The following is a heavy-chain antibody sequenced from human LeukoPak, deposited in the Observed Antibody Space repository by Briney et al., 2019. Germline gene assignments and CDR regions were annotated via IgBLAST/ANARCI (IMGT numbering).Heavy chain of an antibody. D-gene: IGHD2-2*01. V-gene: IGHV3-7*01. CDR1: GFTFSSYS. Sequence: GGSLRLSCAASGFTFSSYSMNWVRQAPGKGLEWVANIKQDGSEKYYVDSVKGRFTISRDNAKNSLYLQMNSLRAEDTAVYYCARDTGGGYCSSTSCYSLWGHYYYYYMDVWGKGTTVTVSS. CDR2: IKQDGSEK. CDR3: ARDTGGGYCSSTSCYSLWGHYYYYYMDV. J-gene: IGHJ6*03.